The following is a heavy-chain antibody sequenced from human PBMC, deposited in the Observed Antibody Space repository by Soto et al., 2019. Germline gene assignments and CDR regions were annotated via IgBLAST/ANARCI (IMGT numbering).Heavy chain of an antibody. CDR3: ARVKVTIFTDFDY. V-gene: IGHV4-31*03. CDR2: IYYSGST. J-gene: IGHJ4*02. CDR1: GGSISSGGYY. Sequence: QVQLQESGPGLVKPSQTLSLTCTVSGGSISSGGYYWSWIRQHPGKGLEWIGYIYYSGSTYYNPSLKSRVXTSADXXKNQFALKLSSVTAADTAVYYCARVKVTIFTDFDYWGQGTLVTVSS. D-gene: IGHD3-9*01.